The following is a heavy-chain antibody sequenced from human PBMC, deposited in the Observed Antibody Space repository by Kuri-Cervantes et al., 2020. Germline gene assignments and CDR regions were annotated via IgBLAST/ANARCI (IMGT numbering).Heavy chain of an antibody. CDR1: GFTFSSSG. V-gene: IGHV3-48*04. D-gene: IGHD5/OR15-5a*01. Sequence: GESLKISCAASGFTFSSSGMHWVRQAPGKRLEWVSYISSSGSTIYYADSVKGRFTISRANAKNSLYLQMNSLRAEDTAVYYCAKGFRVYHWVYFDPWGLGTLVTVSS. J-gene: IGHJ4*02. CDR2: ISSSGSTI. CDR3: AKGFRVYHWVYFDP.